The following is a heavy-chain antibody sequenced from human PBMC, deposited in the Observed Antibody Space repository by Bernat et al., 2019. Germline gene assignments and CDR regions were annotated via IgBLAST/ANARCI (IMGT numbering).Heavy chain of an antibody. CDR1: GGSFSGYY. Sequence: QVQLQQWGAGLLKPSETLSLTCAVYGGSFSGYYWSWIRQPPGKGLEWIGEINHSGSTNYNPSLKSRVTISVDTSKNQFSLKLSSVTAADTAVYYCARGGRYQPLLYGDFDYRGQGALITVSS. CDR3: ARGGRYQPLLYGDFDY. CDR2: INHSGST. J-gene: IGHJ4*02. D-gene: IGHD2-2*02. V-gene: IGHV4-34*01.